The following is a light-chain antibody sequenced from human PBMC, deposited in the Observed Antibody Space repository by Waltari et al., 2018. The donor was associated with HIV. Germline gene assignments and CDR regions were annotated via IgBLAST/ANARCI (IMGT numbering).Light chain of an antibody. J-gene: IGLJ1*01. CDR3: SSYAGSDSPYV. V-gene: IGLV2-8*01. Sequence: QSALTQPPSASGSPGPSVTIFCTGTSSDVGGSNYVSWYQQHTDKAPKLIIFEVNKRPSGVPDRFSGSKSGNTASLTVSGLQAEDEADYYCSSYAGSDSPYVFGSGTTVTVL. CDR1: SSDVGGSNY. CDR2: EVN.